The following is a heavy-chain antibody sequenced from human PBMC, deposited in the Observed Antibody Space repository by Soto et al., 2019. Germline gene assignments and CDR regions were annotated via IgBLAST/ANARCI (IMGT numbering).Heavy chain of an antibody. CDR2: INAGNGNT. D-gene: IGHD2-2*01. Sequence: GASVKVSCKASGYTFTSYAMHWVRQAPGQRLEWMGWINAGNGNTKYSQKFQGRVTITRDTSASTAYMELSSLRSEDTAVYYCARDRSPLPYCSSTSCGWFDPWGQGTLVTVSS. J-gene: IGHJ5*02. CDR3: ARDRSPLPYCSSTSCGWFDP. CDR1: GYTFTSYA. V-gene: IGHV1-3*01.